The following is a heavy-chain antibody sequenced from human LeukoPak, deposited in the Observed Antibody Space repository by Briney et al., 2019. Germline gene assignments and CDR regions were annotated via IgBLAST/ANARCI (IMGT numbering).Heavy chain of an antibody. J-gene: IGHJ3*02. CDR2: INHSGGT. Sequence: SETLSLTCAVYGGSFSGYYWSWIRQPPGKGLEWIGEINHSGGTNYNPSLKSRVTISVDTSKNQFSLKLSSVTAADTAVYYCFSDTLSRDAFDIWGQGTMVTVSS. D-gene: IGHD3-3*02. CDR3: FSDTLSRDAFDI. V-gene: IGHV4-34*01. CDR1: GGSFSGYY.